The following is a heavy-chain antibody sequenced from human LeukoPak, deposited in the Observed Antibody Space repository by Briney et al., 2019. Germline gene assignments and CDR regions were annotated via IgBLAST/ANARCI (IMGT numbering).Heavy chain of an antibody. V-gene: IGHV3-21*01. CDR3: ARDHQHYYGSGSYLR. D-gene: IGHD3-10*01. J-gene: IGHJ4*02. CDR1: GFTFSSYS. CDR2: ISSSSSYI. Sequence: AGGSLRLSCAVSGFTFSSYSMNWVRQAPGKGLEWVSSISSSSSYIYYADSVKGRFTISRDNAKNSLYLQMNSLRAEDTAVYYCARDHQHYYGSGSYLRWGQGTLVTVSS.